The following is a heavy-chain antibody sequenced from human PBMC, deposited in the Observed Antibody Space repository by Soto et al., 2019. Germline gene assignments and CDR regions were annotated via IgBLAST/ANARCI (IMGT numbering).Heavy chain of an antibody. Sequence: SGPTLVNPTQTLTLTCTFSGFSLSTSGVGVGWIRQPPGKALEWLALIDWDDDKYYSTSLKTRLTISKDTSKNQVVLTMTNMDPVDTATYYCARTPPYYYDSSGFPITPNYYFDYWGQGTLVTVSS. J-gene: IGHJ4*02. D-gene: IGHD3-22*01. V-gene: IGHV2-70*01. CDR3: ARTPPYYYDSSGFPITPNYYFDY. CDR1: GFSLSTSGVG. CDR2: IDWDDDK.